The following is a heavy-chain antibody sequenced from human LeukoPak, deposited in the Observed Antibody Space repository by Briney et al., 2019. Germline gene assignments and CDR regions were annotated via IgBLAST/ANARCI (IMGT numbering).Heavy chain of an antibody. CDR1: GGSISSYY. Sequence: PSETLSLTCTVSGGSISSYYWSWIRQPPGKGLEWIGYIYYSGSTSYNPSLKSRVTISVDTSKNQFSLKLSSVTAADTAVYYCARDSWSDYDFWSGYSYYYYMDVWGKGTTVTVSS. D-gene: IGHD3-3*01. V-gene: IGHV4-59*01. J-gene: IGHJ6*03. CDR3: ARDSWSDYDFWSGYSYYYYMDV. CDR2: IYYSGST.